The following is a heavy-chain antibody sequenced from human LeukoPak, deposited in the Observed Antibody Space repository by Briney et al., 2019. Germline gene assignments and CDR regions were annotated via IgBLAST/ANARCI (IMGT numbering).Heavy chain of an antibody. CDR3: AKSNGYGLVDI. CDR1: GGSLTNHY. Sequence: SETLSLTCSVSGGSLTNHYWSWIRQSPGKGLEWIGYISYSGRTNYNPSLKSRVSISLDTSKNQFSLKLNSVTAADTAVYYCAKSNGYGLVDIWGQGTMVTVSS. D-gene: IGHD3-10*01. CDR2: ISYSGRT. V-gene: IGHV4-59*11. J-gene: IGHJ3*02.